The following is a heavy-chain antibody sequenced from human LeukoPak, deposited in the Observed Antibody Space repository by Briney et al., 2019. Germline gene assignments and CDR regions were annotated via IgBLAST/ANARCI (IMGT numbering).Heavy chain of an antibody. V-gene: IGHV4-59*08. CDR3: ARHRRGYSYGYFDY. CDR2: IYYSGST. D-gene: IGHD5-18*01. Sequence: SETLSLTCTVSGGSISSYYWSWIQQPPGKGLEWIGYIYYSGSTNYNPSLKSRVTISVDTSKNQFSLKLSSVTAADTAVYYCARHRRGYSYGYFDYWGQGTLVTVSS. CDR1: GGSISSYY. J-gene: IGHJ4*02.